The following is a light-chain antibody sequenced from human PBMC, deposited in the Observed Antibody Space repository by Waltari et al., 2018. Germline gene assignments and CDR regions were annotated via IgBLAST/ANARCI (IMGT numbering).Light chain of an antibody. CDR1: SSDSAGYEH. CDR3: SSFTSSTTGI. V-gene: IGLV2-14*03. J-gene: IGLJ2*01. Sequence: ALTQPDSVSGSPGQSVTISCSGLSSDSAGYEHAPWYQQHPGKPPKVIIYDVNNRPSGVSNRFSGSKSGSSASLTISGLQAEDEADYYCSSFTSSTTGIFGGGTKVTVL. CDR2: DVN.